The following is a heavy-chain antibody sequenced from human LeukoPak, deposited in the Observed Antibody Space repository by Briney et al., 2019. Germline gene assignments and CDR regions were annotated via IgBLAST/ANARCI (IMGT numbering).Heavy chain of an antibody. D-gene: IGHD6-19*01. CDR1: GGSISISF. J-gene: IGHJ4*02. CDR2: IYASGST. CDR3: ARQTASGWYPFDQ. V-gene: IGHV4-59*08. Sequence: SDPLSLTCTVAGGSISISFGSWIRHPTEKGLVWIGYIYASGSTNDNPSLQTRVTMSIDTSKNQFSMKLSSVTAADTDVYDCARQTASGWYPFDQWGQGTLVTAS.